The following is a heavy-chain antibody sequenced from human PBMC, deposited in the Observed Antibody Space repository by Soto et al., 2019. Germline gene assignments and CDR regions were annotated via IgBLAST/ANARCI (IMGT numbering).Heavy chain of an antibody. D-gene: IGHD3-22*01. V-gene: IGHV2-70*11. J-gene: IGHJ4*02. Sequence: SGPTLVNPTQTLTLTCTFSGFSLSTRGMGVSWIRQPPGKALERLARIDWDDDKYYSTSLKTGLTISKDTSKNQVVLTMTNLDPVDTATYYCARMALYDSGGYYLFYFDYWGPGTLVTVSS. CDR3: ARMALYDSGGYYLFYFDY. CDR2: IDWDDDK. CDR1: GFSLSTRGMG.